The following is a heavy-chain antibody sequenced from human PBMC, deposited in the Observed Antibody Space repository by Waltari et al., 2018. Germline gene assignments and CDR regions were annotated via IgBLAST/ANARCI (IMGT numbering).Heavy chain of an antibody. Sequence: QVQLQQWGAGLLQPSETLSLARAVSGASFIGSAWRWPRQPPGKGLDWIGEINHSGSTHYNPSLTSRVTRSVETSKSQFPLKLSSVTAADTAVYYCARAGVSYYYMDVWGKGTTVTISS. D-gene: IGHD3-10*01. CDR2: INHSGST. J-gene: IGHJ6*03. V-gene: IGHV4-34*01. CDR3: ARAGVSYYYMDV. CDR1: GASFIGSA.